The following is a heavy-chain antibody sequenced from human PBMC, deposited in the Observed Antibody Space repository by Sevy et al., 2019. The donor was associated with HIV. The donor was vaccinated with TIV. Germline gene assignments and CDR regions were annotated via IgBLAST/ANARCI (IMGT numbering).Heavy chain of an antibody. Sequence: GGSLRLSCAASGFTFSSYAMSWVRQAPGNGLEWVSAISGSGGSTYYADSVQGRFTISRDNSKNTLYLQMNSLRAEETAVYYCAKETSITMVRGVLEAFDIWGQGTMVTVSS. CDR3: AKETSITMVRGVLEAFDI. J-gene: IGHJ3*02. CDR2: ISGSGGST. V-gene: IGHV3-23*01. D-gene: IGHD3-10*01. CDR1: GFTFSSYA.